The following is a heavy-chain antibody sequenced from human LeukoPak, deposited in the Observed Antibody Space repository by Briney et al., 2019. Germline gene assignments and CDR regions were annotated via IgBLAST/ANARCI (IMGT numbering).Heavy chain of an antibody. CDR2: INPNSGGT. CDR3: ASQILSPQSYDAFDI. V-gene: IGHV1-2*02. Sequence: ASVKVSCKASGYIFTGYYMHWVRQPPGHGLEWMGWINPNSGGTNYAQNIQGRVTMTRHTSISTAYRELSRQRSDDTAVYYRASQILSPQSYDAFDIWGQGTMVTVSS. CDR1: GYIFTGYY. J-gene: IGHJ3*02. D-gene: IGHD2-8*02.